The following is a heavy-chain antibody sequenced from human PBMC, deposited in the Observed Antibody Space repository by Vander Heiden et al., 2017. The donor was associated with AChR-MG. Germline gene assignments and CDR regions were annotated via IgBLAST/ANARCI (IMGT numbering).Heavy chain of an antibody. V-gene: IGHV4-61*02. J-gene: IGHJ4*02. CDR3: ASFPRLYSSGVPGVIDY. CDR2: IYVSGNT. Sequence: QVHLQESGPGLVKPSQTLSLTCAVSGDSISSGTYHWTWIRQPAGTGLEGIGRIYVSGNTNYNPSLKSRVTISVDTSNNHFSLKLSSVTAADTAVYYCASFPRLYSSGVPGVIDYWGQGTLVTVPS. D-gene: IGHD6-25*01. CDR1: GDSISSGTYH.